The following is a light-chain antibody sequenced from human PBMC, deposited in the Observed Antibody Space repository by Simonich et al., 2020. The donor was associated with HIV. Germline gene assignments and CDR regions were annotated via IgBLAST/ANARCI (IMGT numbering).Light chain of an antibody. V-gene: IGLV2-14*01. CDR2: DIS. CDR3: SSNTSNSTLV. CDR1: SSDVGGYNY. J-gene: IGLJ2*01. Sequence: QSALTQPLSSSGSPGQSVTISCTGTSSDVGGYNYVSWYQQHPGKAPKLLIYDISKRPSGVANRFSGSKSGNTASLTISGLQAEDEADYYCSSNTSNSTLVFGGGTRLTVL.